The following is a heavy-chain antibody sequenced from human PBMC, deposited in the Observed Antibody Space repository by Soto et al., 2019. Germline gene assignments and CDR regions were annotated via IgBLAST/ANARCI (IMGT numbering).Heavy chain of an antibody. D-gene: IGHD1-26*01. CDR3: ARGEQYSGRIFDY. CDR1: GDSVSSNSAG. Sequence: PSQTLSLTCAITGDSVSSNSAGWSWVRQSPSRGLEWLGRTYYRSKWYYEYAVSVRGRITVNPDTSKNQYSLQLNSVTPEDTAVYFCARGEQYSGRIFDYWGQGTLVTVSS. CDR2: TYYRSKWYY. V-gene: IGHV6-1*01. J-gene: IGHJ4*01.